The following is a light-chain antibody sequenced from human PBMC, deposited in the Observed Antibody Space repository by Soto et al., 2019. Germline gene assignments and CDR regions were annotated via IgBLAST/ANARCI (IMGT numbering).Light chain of an antibody. J-gene: IGKJ1*01. CDR3: QQYGTSPWT. V-gene: IGKV3-20*01. CDR1: QSVSSNY. Sequence: EIVLTQSPGTLYLSPGERATLSCRASQSVSSNYLAWYRQKPGQTPRLLIYGASSRAAGIPDRFSGSGSGTDFTLTISRLEPEDFAVFYCQQYGTSPWTFGQGTKV. CDR2: GAS.